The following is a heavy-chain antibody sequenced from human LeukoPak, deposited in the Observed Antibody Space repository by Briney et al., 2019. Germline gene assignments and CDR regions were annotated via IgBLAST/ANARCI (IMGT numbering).Heavy chain of an antibody. CDR2: INWNGGST. Sequence: GRSLRLSCAASGFTFDDYGMSWVRQAPGKGLEWVSGINWNGGSTGYADSVKGRFTISRDNAKNSLYLQMNSLRAEDTALYYCARSPPGGSYYYYMDVWGKGTTVTVSS. CDR1: GFTFDDYG. J-gene: IGHJ6*03. V-gene: IGHV3-20*04. CDR3: ARSPPGGSYYYYMDV. D-gene: IGHD2-8*02.